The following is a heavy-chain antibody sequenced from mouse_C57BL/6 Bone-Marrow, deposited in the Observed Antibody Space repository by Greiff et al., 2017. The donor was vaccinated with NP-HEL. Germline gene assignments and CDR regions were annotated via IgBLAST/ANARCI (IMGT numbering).Heavy chain of an antibody. J-gene: IGHJ4*01. CDR3: ASAITTVVATRAMDY. V-gene: IGHV5-2*01. D-gene: IGHD1-1*01. CDR1: EYEFPSHD. Sequence: EVNVVESGGGLVQPGESLKLSCESNEYEFPSHDMSWVRKTPEKRLELVAAINSDGGSTYYPDTMERRFIISRDNTKKTLYLQMSSLRSEDTALYYCASAITTVVATRAMDYWGQGTSVTVSS. CDR2: INSDGGST.